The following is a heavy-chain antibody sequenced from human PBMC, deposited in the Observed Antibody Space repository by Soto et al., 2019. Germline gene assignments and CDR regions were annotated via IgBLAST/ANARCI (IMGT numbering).Heavy chain of an antibody. D-gene: IGHD2-8*01. CDR1: GGSISSGGYY. J-gene: IGHJ4*02. Sequence: SETLSLTCTVSGGSISSGGYYWSWIRQHPGKGLEWIGYIYYSGSTYYNPSLKSRVTISVDTSKNQFSLKLSSVTAADTAVYYCARGGYCTNGVCPLFDYWGQGTLVTVS. CDR3: ARGGYCTNGVCPLFDY. V-gene: IGHV4-31*03. CDR2: IYYSGST.